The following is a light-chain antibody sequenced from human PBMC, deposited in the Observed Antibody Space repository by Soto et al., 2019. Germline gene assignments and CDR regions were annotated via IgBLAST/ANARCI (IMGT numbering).Light chain of an antibody. J-gene: IGKJ4*01. Sequence: DIQMTQSPSSLSASVGDRVTITCRASQSISSYLNWYQQKPGKVPKLLIYSASSLQSGVPSRFSGRGTGTDFTHTISSLQPEDFATYYCQQSYSMPLNFGGGTKVEIK. CDR3: QQSYSMPLN. V-gene: IGKV1-39*01. CDR2: SAS. CDR1: QSISSY.